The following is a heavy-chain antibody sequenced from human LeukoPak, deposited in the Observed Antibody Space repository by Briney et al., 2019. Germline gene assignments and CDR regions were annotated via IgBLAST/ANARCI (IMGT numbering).Heavy chain of an antibody. CDR3: ARVRVVNDDDAFDI. Sequence: PSETLSLTCTVSGGSISSYYWSWIRQPPGKGLEGSGYIYYSGSTNYNPSLKSRVTISVDTSKNQFSLKLSSVTAADTAVYYCARVRVVNDDDAFDIWGQGTMVTVSS. V-gene: IGHV4-59*01. CDR1: GGSISSYY. D-gene: IGHD3-3*01. J-gene: IGHJ3*02. CDR2: IYYSGST.